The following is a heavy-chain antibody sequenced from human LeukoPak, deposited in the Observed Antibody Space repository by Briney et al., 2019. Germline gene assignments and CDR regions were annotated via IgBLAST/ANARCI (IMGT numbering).Heavy chain of an antibody. CDR3: ARRRNFGVVRGPYYYYYGTDV. D-gene: IGHD3-3*01. CDR2: INHSGST. J-gene: IGHJ6*02. Sequence: PSETLSLTCAVYGGSFSGYYWSWIRQPPGKGLEWIGEINHSGSTNYNPSLKSRVTISVDTSKNQFSLKLSSVTAADTAVYYCARRRNFGVVRGPYYYYYGTDVWGQGTTVTVSS. CDR1: GGSFSGYY. V-gene: IGHV4-34*01.